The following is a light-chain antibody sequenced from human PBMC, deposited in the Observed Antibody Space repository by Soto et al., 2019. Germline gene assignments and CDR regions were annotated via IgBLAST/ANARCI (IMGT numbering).Light chain of an antibody. Sequence: EIVLMQSPGTPSLSAGERATLSSCAGRRFTSIYLAWYQQKPGHAPRLLIYSASTMATGIPERFSGSGSGTDFTLTISRLEPEDFSMYYCHQYGTAPLTFGPGTKVAIK. CDR2: SAS. CDR1: RRFTSIY. J-gene: IGKJ3*01. V-gene: IGKV3-20*01. CDR3: HQYGTAPLT.